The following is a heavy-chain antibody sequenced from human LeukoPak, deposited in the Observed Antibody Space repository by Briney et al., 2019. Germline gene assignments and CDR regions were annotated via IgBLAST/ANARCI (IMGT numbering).Heavy chain of an antibody. D-gene: IGHD3-3*01. V-gene: IGHV3-48*03. Sequence: GGSLRLSCAAFGFTFSTYEMNWVRQAPGKGLEWVSYISSSSSTIYYADSVKGRFTISRDNSKNTLYLQMNSLRAEDTAVYYCAKDRFWSGDDAFDIWGQGTMVTVSS. CDR1: GFTFSTYE. J-gene: IGHJ3*02. CDR3: AKDRFWSGDDAFDI. CDR2: ISSSSSTI.